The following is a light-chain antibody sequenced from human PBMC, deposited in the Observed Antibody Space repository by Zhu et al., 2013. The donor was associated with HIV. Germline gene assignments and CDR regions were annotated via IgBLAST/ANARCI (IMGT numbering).Light chain of an antibody. J-gene: IGKJ2*01. CDR3: QQFNSYPHN. CDR2: DAS. V-gene: IGKV1-13*02. Sequence: IQMTQSPSSLSASVGDRVTITCRASQGISSALAWYQQKPGKPPKLLIYDASSLESGVPSRFSGSGSGTHFTLTISSLQPEDFATYYCQQFNSYPHNFGQGTMLEIK. CDR1: QGISSA.